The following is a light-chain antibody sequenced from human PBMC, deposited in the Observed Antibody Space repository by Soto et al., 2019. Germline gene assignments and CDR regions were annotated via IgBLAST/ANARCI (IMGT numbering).Light chain of an antibody. J-gene: IGLJ2*01. CDR2: EVS. CDR3: CSYRSSSTLV. V-gene: IGLV2-14*01. CDR1: SSDIGAYKY. Sequence: QSALTQAACVSGSPGQSVTISCTGTSSDIGAYKYVSWYQHHPGKSPRLLIYEVSNRPSGVSNRFSASKSGNTASLTISGLQAEDEADYYCCSYRSSSTLVFGGGTKVTV.